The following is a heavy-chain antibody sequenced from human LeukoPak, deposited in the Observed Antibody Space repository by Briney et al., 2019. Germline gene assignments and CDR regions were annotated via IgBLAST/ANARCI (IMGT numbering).Heavy chain of an antibody. CDR2: IYYSGST. J-gene: IGHJ6*02. D-gene: IGHD6-13*01. CDR1: GGSISSYY. CDR3: ARECLSSSWYSNPCYYYYYGMDV. Sequence: SETLSLTCAVYGGSISSYYWSWIRQPPGKGLEWIGYIYYSGSTNYNPSLKSRVTISVDTSKNQFSLKLSSVTAADTAVYYCARECLSSSWYSNPCYYYYYGMDVWGQGTTVTVSS. V-gene: IGHV4-59*01.